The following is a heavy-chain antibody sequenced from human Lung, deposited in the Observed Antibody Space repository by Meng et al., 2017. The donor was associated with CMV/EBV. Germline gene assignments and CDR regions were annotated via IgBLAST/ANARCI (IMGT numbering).Heavy chain of an antibody. CDR3: ASFPPPGKQWLVTDY. CDR2: IYHSGST. V-gene: IGHV4-4*02. CDR1: GGSISSSTW. D-gene: IGHD6-19*01. Sequence: QVKLPESGPGLVKPSGTLSITGAVSGGSISSSTWWSWVRQPPGKGLEWIGEIYHSGSTNYNPSLKRRVTISVDKPKNQFSLKLSSVTAADTAVYYCASFPPPGKQWLVTDYWGQGTLVTVSS. J-gene: IGHJ4*02.